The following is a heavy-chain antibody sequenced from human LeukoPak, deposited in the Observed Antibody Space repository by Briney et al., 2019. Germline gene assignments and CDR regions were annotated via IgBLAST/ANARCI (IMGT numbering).Heavy chain of an antibody. J-gene: IGHJ6*02. CDR2: IYYSGST. CDR3: ARGHMVRGVTYYYYYGMDV. CDR1: GGSISSGGYS. V-gene: IGHV4-31*03. D-gene: IGHD3-10*01. Sequence: ASQTLSLTCTVSGGSISSGGYSWSWIRQHPGKGLEWIGYIYYSGSTNYNPSLKSRVTISVDTSKNQFSLKLSSVTAADTAVYYCARGHMVRGVTYYYYYGMDVWGQGTTVTVSS.